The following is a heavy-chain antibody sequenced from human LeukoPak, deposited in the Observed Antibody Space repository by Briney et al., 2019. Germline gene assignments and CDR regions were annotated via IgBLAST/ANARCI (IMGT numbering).Heavy chain of an antibody. CDR1: GYTFISYD. D-gene: IGHD2-15*01. CDR2: MNPNSGYT. V-gene: IGHV1-8*01. Sequence: ASVKVSCKASGYTFISYDLIWVRQASGQRLEWMGWMNPNSGYTGYAQKFQGRVTMTKNTSISTAYMELSSLRSENTAVYYCATHAAVVAATRTHYFYYGMDVWGQGTTVTVSS. CDR3: ATHAAVVAATRTHYFYYGMDV. J-gene: IGHJ6*02.